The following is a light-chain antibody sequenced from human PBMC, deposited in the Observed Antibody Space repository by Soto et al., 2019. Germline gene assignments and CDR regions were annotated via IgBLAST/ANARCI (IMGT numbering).Light chain of an antibody. Sequence: QSALTQPPSASGSPGQSVTISCTGTSSDVGGYNYVSWYQQQPGKAPKLMIFEVNKRPSGVPDRFSGSKSGNTASLTVSGLQAEDEADYYCSSYGGSNNLWVFGGGTKVTVL. CDR2: EVN. V-gene: IGLV2-8*01. CDR1: SSDVGGYNY. CDR3: SSYGGSNNLWV. J-gene: IGLJ3*02.